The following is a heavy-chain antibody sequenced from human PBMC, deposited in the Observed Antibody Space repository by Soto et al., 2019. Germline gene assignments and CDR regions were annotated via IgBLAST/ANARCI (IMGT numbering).Heavy chain of an antibody. J-gene: IGHJ4*02. D-gene: IGHD6-19*01. CDR1: GFSLSTRGVG. CDR3: AHTYRSGWAFDY. V-gene: IGHV2-5*02. Sequence: QITLKESGPTLVKPTQTLTLTCTFSGFSLSTRGVGVGWIRQPPGKALEWLALIYWDDDKRYSPSLKSRLTITKDTSKNQVVLTMTNMDPVDTGTYYCAHTYRSGWAFDYWGQGTLVTVSS. CDR2: IYWDDDK.